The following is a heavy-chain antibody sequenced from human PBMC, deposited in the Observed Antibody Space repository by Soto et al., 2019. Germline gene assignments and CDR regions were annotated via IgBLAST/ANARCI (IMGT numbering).Heavy chain of an antibody. V-gene: IGHV1-69*13. Sequence: GASVKVSCKASGGTFSSYAISWVRQAPGQGLEWMGGIIPIFGTANYAQKFQGRVTITADESTSTAYMELSSLRSEDTAVYYCARELTGYSSGWYEDIRTLDVWGQGTTVTVSS. J-gene: IGHJ6*02. CDR2: IIPIFGTA. D-gene: IGHD6-19*01. CDR1: GGTFSSYA. CDR3: ARELTGYSSGWYEDIRTLDV.